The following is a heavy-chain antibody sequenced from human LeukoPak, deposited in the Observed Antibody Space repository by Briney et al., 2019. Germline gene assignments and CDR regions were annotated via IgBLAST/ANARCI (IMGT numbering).Heavy chain of an antibody. J-gene: IGHJ6*02. D-gene: IGHD6-13*01. V-gene: IGHV5-10-1*01. Sequence: GESLKISCKGSGYSFTSYWISWVRQMPGKGLEWMGRIDPSDSYTNYSPSFQGHVTISADKSISTAYLQWSSLKASDTAMYYCARLGSSRRYYYGMDVWGQGTTVTVSS. CDR2: IDPSDSYT. CDR1: GYSFTSYW. CDR3: ARLGSSRRYYYGMDV.